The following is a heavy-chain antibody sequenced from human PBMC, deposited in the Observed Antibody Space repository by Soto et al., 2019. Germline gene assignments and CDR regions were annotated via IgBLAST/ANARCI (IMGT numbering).Heavy chain of an antibody. CDR1: GGSVSSSSYY. CDR3: AREYHP. Sequence: QVQLQESGPGLVKPSETLSLTCTVSGGSVSSSSYYWTWIRQPPGKGLEWVGHIYYSGSTTYNPSLKSRVTISLDTSKNQFSLKLSSVTAADTAVYYCAREYHPWGQGTLVTVSS. V-gene: IGHV4-61*01. D-gene: IGHD2-2*02. CDR2: IYYSGST. J-gene: IGHJ5*02.